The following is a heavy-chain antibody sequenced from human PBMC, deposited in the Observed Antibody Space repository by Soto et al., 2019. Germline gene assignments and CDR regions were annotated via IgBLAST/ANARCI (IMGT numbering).Heavy chain of an antibody. J-gene: IGHJ6*02. V-gene: IGHV4-39*01. CDR1: GGSISRTNYY. Sequence: QLQLQESGPGLVKPSETLSLTCSVSGGSISRTNYYWVWIRQSPGKGLEWIGSIYYSGNTHNNPSLKSRVTLSIDTSKNQFSLKLSSVTAADTAVYYCARQVVSGTTGSMDVWGLGTTVTVSS. CDR3: ARQVVSGTTGSMDV. CDR2: IYYSGNT. D-gene: IGHD1-7*01.